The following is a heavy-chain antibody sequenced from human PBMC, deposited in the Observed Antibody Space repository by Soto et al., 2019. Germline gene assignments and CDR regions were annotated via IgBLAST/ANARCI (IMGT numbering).Heavy chain of an antibody. Sequence: EVQLVESGGGLVQPGGSLRLSCAASGFAVSSNYMSWVRQAPGKGLEWVSVIHSGGSTYYADSVKGRFTISRDNSNNNTVYLQMNSLRAEDTAVYYWAREPPFWDYGDYAGVAIQHWGQGTLVIVSS. J-gene: IGHJ1*01. CDR1: GFAVSSNY. D-gene: IGHD4-17*01. CDR2: IHSGGST. CDR3: AREPPFWDYGDYAGVAIQH. V-gene: IGHV3-66*01.